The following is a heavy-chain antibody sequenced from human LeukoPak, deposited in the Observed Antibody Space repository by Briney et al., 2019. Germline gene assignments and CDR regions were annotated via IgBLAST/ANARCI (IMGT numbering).Heavy chain of an antibody. V-gene: IGHV4-59*01. D-gene: IGHD6-13*01. CDR1: GDSISNYY. J-gene: IGHJ4*02. CDR2: IYYNGGT. CDR3: ARKSIPGYSSSWFDY. Sequence: SETLSLTCIVSGDSISNYYWSWIRQPPGKGLEWIGYIYYNGGTNYNPSLKSRVTISVDTSKNQFSPMLSSVTAADTAVYYCARKSIPGYSSSWFDYWGQGTLVTVSS.